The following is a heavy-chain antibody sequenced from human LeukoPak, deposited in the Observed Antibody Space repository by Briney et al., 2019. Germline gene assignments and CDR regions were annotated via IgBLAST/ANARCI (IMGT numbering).Heavy chain of an antibody. CDR2: IWYDGSNK. D-gene: IGHD6-19*01. V-gene: IGHV3-33*01. CDR3: ARDDVAVTGALDF. J-gene: IGHJ4*02. CDR1: GYTFSSYG. Sequence: GGSLRLSCAASGYTFSSYGMHWVRQAPGKGLEWVAVIWYDGSNKYYADSVKGRFTISRDNSKNTLYLQMNSLRAEDTAVYYCARDDVAVTGALDFWGQGILVTVSS.